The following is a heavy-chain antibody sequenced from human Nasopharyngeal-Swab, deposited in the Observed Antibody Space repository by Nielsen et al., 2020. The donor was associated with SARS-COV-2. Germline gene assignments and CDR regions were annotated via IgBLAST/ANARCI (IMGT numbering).Heavy chain of an antibody. CDR1: GFTFSSYE. CDR2: ISSSGSTI. Sequence: GGSLRLSCAASGFTFSSYEMNWVRQAPGKGLEWASYISSSGSTIYYADSVKGRFTISRDNAKNSLYLQMNSLRAEDTAVYYCARASLSGSSTGRRAFDIWGQGTMVTVSS. J-gene: IGHJ3*02. D-gene: IGHD1-26*01. V-gene: IGHV3-48*03. CDR3: ARASLSGSSTGRRAFDI.